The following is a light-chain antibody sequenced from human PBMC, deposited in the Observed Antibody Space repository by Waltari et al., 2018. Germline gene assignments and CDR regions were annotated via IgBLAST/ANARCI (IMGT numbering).Light chain of an antibody. Sequence: QSALTQPRSVSGSPGQSVTISCTGTSSDVGGYNYVSWYQQHPGKAPELMLFDVNKRPSGVPSRFSGSKSGNTASLTISGLQAEDEADYYCSSYAGSYTVQFGGGTKLTVL. J-gene: IGLJ2*01. CDR2: DVN. V-gene: IGLV2-11*01. CDR3: SSYAGSYTVQ. CDR1: SSDVGGYNY.